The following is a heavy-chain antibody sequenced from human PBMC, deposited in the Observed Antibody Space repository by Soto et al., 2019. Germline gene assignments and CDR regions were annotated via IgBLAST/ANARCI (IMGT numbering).Heavy chain of an antibody. Sequence: PSETLSLTCTVSGDSISNYYWSWIRQPPGKGLEWIGHVFSSGRTNYNPSLKSRVTISVDTSKNQFSLKLSSVTAADTAVYYCASVMTNSGDSEYFQPWGQGTLVTVSS. CDR2: VFSSGRT. J-gene: IGHJ1*01. CDR3: ASVMTNSGDSEYFQP. V-gene: IGHV4-59*01. CDR1: GDSISNYY. D-gene: IGHD1-7*01.